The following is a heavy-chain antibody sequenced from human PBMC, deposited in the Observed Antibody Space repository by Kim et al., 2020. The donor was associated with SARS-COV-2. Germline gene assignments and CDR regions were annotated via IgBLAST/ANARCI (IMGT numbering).Heavy chain of an antibody. D-gene: IGHD5-12*01. V-gene: IGHV3-7*01. J-gene: IGHJ6*02. CDR2: IKQDGSEK. Sequence: GGSLRLSCAASGFTFSSYWMSWVRQAPGKGLEWVANIKQDGSEKYYVDSVKGRFTISRDNAKNSLYLQMNSLRAEDTAVYYCAREGAVGGYNYVDYYYYGRDVWGQGTTVTVSS. CDR3: AREGAVGGYNYVDYYYYGRDV. CDR1: GFTFSSYW.